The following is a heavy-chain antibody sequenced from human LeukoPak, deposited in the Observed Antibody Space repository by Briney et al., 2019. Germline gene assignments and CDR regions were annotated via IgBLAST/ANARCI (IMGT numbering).Heavy chain of an antibody. CDR2: IYYTGST. D-gene: IGHD2-21*02. Sequence: KPSETLSLTCTVSGGSLNTYYWSWIRQPPEKGLEWIGHIYYTGSTTYSPSLNSRVTISLDTSKNQFSLRLGSVTAADTAVYYCARWAYCGGDCYFLDYWGQGTLVTVSS. CDR3: ARWAYCGGDCYFLDY. J-gene: IGHJ4*02. V-gene: IGHV4-59*01. CDR1: GGSLNTYY.